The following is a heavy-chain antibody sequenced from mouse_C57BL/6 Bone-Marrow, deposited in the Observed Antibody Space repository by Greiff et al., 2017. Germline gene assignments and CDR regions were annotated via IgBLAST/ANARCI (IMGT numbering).Heavy chain of an antibody. CDR3: ERKSNIAWVAY. CDR1: GYTFTDYY. D-gene: IGHD2-5*01. CDR2: INPNNGGT. J-gene: IGHJ2*01. Sequence: VQLQQSGPELVKPGASVKISCKASGYTFTDYYMNWVKQSHGKSLEWIGDINPNNGGTSYNQKFKGKATLTVDKSSSTAYMDLRSLTSEDSAVYYCERKSNIAWVAYWGQGTTLTVSS. V-gene: IGHV1-26*01.